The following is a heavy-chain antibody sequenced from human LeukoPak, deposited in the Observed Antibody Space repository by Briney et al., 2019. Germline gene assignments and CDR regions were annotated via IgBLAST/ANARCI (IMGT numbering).Heavy chain of an antibody. CDR2: IKPDGSEK. J-gene: IGHJ4*02. D-gene: IGHD2-8*01. V-gene: IGHV3-7*01. CDR3: ARNGRLIEF. Sequence: GGSLRLSCAASGFTFSNSWMTWVRQAPGKGLEWVANIKPDGSEKYYVDSVKGRFTISRDNARNSLDLQMNSLRVEDTAIYYCARNGRLIEFWGQGTLVTVSS. CDR1: GFTFSNSW.